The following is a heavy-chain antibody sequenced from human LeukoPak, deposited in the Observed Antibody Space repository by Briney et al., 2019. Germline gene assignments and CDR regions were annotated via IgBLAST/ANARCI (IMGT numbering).Heavy chain of an antibody. V-gene: IGHV4-4*07. CDR1: GGSISSYY. Sequence: SETLSLTRTVSGGSISSYYWSWIRQPAGKGLEWIGRIYSSGSTNYNPSLKSRVTMSVDTSKNQFSLKLSSVTAADTAVYYCASTFLYCSGGSCYSDSIRWYFDLWGRGTLVTVSS. J-gene: IGHJ2*01. CDR3: ASTFLYCSGGSCYSDSIRWYFDL. D-gene: IGHD2-15*01. CDR2: IYSSGST.